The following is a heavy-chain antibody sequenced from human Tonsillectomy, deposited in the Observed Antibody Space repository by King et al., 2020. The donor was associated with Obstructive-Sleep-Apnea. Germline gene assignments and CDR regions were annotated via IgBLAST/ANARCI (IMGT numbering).Heavy chain of an antibody. CDR1: GGSISSYY. CDR2: IHYIGRP. CDR3: ARVNFEDSRGYYYFDY. V-gene: IGHV4-59*01. D-gene: IGHD3-22*01. J-gene: IGHJ4*02. Sequence: QLQESGPGLVKPSETLSLTCTVSGGSISSYYWRWIRQPPGKGLEWIGYIHYIGRPNHNPSLKSRVTISVDTSKNQFSLKLSSVTAADTAVYYCARVNFEDSRGYYYFDYWGQGTLVTVSS.